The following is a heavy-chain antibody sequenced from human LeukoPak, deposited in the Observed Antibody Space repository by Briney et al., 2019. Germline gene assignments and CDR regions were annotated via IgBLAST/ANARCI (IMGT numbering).Heavy chain of an antibody. CDR1: GYTFAGYY. CDR3: ARSSTDGDWFDP. J-gene: IGHJ5*02. CDR2: INPNSGGT. D-gene: IGHD4-17*01. V-gene: IGHV1-2*02. Sequence: GSVKVSCKASGYTFAGYYMHWVRQAPGQGLGWMGWINPNSGGTNYAQKFQGRVTITRDTSISTAYMELSRLRSDDTAVYYCARSSTDGDWFDPWGQGTLVTVSS.